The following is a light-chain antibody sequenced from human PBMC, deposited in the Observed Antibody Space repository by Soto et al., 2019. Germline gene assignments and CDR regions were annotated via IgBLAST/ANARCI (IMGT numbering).Light chain of an antibody. CDR1: QSISSW. Sequence: GDRVTVTCRASQSISSWLAWYQQRPGKAPNLLIYEASTLAPGVPLRFSGRGSGTEFTLTINSLQPDDFATYYCQYYRPYSRTYGQGTKVEIK. CDR3: QYYRPYSRT. J-gene: IGKJ1*01. V-gene: IGKV1-5*03. CDR2: EAS.